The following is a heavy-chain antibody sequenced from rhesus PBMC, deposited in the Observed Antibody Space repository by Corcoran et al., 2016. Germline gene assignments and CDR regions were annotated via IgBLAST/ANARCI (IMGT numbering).Heavy chain of an antibody. Sequence: QVQLQESGPGLVKPSETLSLTCAVSGGSISSGYGWSWIRPPPGKGLEWIGHIYGSIWSNYYNPSLKSRANISKDTSKNQFSLKLSSVTAADTAVYYCARKNWNYGYYVDYWGQGVLVTVSS. CDR2: IYGSIWSN. V-gene: IGHV4S7*01. CDR1: GGSISSGYG. CDR3: ARKNWNYGYYVDY. D-gene: IGHD1-26*01. J-gene: IGHJ4*01.